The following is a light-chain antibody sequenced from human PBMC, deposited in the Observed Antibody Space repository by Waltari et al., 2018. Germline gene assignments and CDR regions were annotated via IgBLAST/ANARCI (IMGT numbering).Light chain of an antibody. Sequence: EIVLTQSPGTLSLSPGERATLSCRASQSVSRTLAWYQQKPGQAPRLLIYGASTRATGIPERFSGGGSGTDFSLTINRLGNEDFAVYYCQHYVRLPATFGQGTKVEIK. J-gene: IGKJ1*01. CDR3: QHYVRLPAT. CDR1: QSVSRT. V-gene: IGKV3-20*01. CDR2: GAS.